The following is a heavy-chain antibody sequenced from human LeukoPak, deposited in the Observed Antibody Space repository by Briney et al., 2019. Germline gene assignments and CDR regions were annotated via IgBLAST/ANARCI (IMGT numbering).Heavy chain of an antibody. J-gene: IGHJ5*02. D-gene: IGHD2-15*01. CDR2: IYYSGST. Sequence: SETLSLTCTVSGGSISSYYWSWIRQPPGKGLEWLGYIYYSGSTNYNPSLKSRVTISVDTSKNQFSLKLSSVTAADTAVYYCARDRRGYCSGGSCRNWFDPWGQGTLVTVSS. CDR1: GGSISSYY. CDR3: ARDRRGYCSGGSCRNWFDP. V-gene: IGHV4-59*01.